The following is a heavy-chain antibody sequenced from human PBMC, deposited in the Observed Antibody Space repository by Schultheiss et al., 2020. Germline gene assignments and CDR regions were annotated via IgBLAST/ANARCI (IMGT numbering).Heavy chain of an antibody. Sequence: GGSLRLSCTASGFTFGDYAMSWFRQAPGKGLEWVGFIRSKAYGGTTEYAASVKGRFTISRDDSKSIAYLQMNSLKTEDTAVYYCTRDNWNPRTYYFDYWGQGTLVTVSS. V-gene: IGHV3-49*03. J-gene: IGHJ4*02. CDR2: IRSKAYGGTT. CDR1: GFTFGDYA. CDR3: TRDNWNPRTYYFDY. D-gene: IGHD1-1*01.